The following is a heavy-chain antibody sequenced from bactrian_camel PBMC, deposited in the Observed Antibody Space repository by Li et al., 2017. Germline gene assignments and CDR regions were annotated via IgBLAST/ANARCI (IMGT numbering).Heavy chain of an antibody. CDR2: INSSGKSS. J-gene: IGHJ6*01. Sequence: VQLVESGGDLVQPGGSLRLSCAASGFTFSSYGMSWVRQAPEKGLEWVSGINSSGKSSYYADSVKGRFTISRDNAKNTVYLQMNSLKPEDTAVYYCVRDLYGLGHNFGYWGQGTQVTVS. CDR1: GFTFSSYG. D-gene: IGHD5*01. V-gene: IGHV3S40*01. CDR3: VRDLYGLGHNFGY.